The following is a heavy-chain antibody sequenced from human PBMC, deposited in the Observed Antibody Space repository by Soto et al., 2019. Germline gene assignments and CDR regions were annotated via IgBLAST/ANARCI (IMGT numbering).Heavy chain of an antibody. CDR3: AHSDGGYELIYFDL. D-gene: IGHD5-12*01. Sequence: SGPTLVNPTQTLTLTCTFSGFSFTTAGVAVGWIRQTPGGALEWLTLIYYNDDRRFSPSLKTRLTITGDTSKNQVVLSLTNVDPGDTATYFCAHSDGGYELIYFDLWGQGIPVTVSS. CDR1: GFSFTTAGVA. J-gene: IGHJ5*02. V-gene: IGHV2-5*01. CDR2: IYYNDDR.